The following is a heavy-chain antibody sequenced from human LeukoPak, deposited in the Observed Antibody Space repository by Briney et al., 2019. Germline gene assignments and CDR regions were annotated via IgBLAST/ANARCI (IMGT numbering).Heavy chain of an antibody. J-gene: IGHJ4*02. CDR2: SIPIFGTA. V-gene: IGHV1-69*13. Sequence: ASVKVSCKASGGTFSSYAISWVRQAPGQGLEWMGGSIPIFGTANYAQKFQGRVTITADESTSTAYMELSSLRSEDTAVYYCARDPKGDYVWAYYFDYWGQGTLVTVSS. D-gene: IGHD3-16*01. CDR1: GGTFSSYA. CDR3: ARDPKGDYVWAYYFDY.